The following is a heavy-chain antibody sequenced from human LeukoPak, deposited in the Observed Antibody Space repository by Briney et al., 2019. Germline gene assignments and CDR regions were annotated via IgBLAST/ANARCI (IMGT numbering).Heavy chain of an antibody. D-gene: IGHD2-8*01. Sequence: ASVKVSCKASGYTFTNYAMHWVRQAPGQRLEWMGWINAGNSNTKYSQKFQGRVTITRDTSASTAYLELSRLRSEDTAVYFCARDPGVWSIFDYWGQGTLVTVSS. CDR3: ARDPGVWSIFDY. V-gene: IGHV1-3*01. CDR1: GYTFTNYA. J-gene: IGHJ4*02. CDR2: INAGNSNT.